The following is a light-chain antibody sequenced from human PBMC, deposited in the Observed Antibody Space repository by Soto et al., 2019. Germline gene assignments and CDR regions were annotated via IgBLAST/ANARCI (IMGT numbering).Light chain of an antibody. V-gene: IGKV3-15*01. J-gene: IGKJ3*01. CDR2: DTS. CDR1: QGIGDT. Sequence: EVVLTQSTDTLSVSPGEGVTLSCRASQGIGDTLAWYQHKPSQTPRLLFYDTSSRTSGVPARFSGSSSGPEFTLTISCLQAEDFATYYCQQYYSYPFTFGPGTKVDIK. CDR3: QQYYSYPFT.